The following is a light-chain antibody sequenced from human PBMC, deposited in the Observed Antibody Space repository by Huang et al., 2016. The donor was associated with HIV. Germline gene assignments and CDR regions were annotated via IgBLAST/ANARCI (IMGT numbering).Light chain of an antibody. CDR3: QQNNNWPPLFT. CDR2: GAS. Sequence: EIVMTQSPATLSASPGERSTLSCRASQSVSSNLAWYQQKPGQAPRLLIYGASTMATGIPARFSGSGSGTEFTLTINSLQSEDFAVYYCQQNNNWPPLFTFGPGTKVDIK. J-gene: IGKJ3*01. CDR1: QSVSSN. V-gene: IGKV3-15*01.